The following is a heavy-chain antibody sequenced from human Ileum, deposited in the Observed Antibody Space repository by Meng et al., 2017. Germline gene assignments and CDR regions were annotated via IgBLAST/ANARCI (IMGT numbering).Heavy chain of an antibody. CDR2: IKQDGSVK. V-gene: IGHV3-7*01. J-gene: IGHJ4*02. Sequence: GESLKISCAASGFIFSNYWMSWVRQAPGKGLEWVANIKQDGSVKSYVGSVRGRFTISRDNAKNSLYLQMNSLRADDTALYYCATSSAAAGNDWGQGTRVTGAS. D-gene: IGHD6-13*01. CDR3: ATSSAAAGND. CDR1: GFIFSNYW.